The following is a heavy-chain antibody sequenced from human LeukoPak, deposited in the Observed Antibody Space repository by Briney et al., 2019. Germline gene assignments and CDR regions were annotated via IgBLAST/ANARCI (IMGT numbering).Heavy chain of an antibody. CDR3: ARGDYYDSSGYNYFDY. D-gene: IGHD3-22*01. J-gene: IGHJ4*02. CDR2: ITYDGSNK. V-gene: IGHV3-30*03. Sequence: GESLRLTCAVSGCTFSSYGMHWVRKAPAQGMERVAVITYDGSNKTYAYSCNSRFTISSENSKNTLYLQMTSKRAEDTAVYYCARGDYYDSSGYNYFDYWGQGTLVTVSS. CDR1: GCTFSSYG.